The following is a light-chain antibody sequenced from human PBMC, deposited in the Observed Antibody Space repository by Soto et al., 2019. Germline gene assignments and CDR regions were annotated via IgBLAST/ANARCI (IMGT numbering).Light chain of an antibody. CDR1: QSVSRD. Sequence: EIVMTHSPATLSVSPAERATLSCRASQSVSRDLAWYQQKPGQAPRXXXYGASSRATDIPDRFSGSGSGTDFTLTISRLENEDFAVYYCQQYGSSTGTFGQGTKVDIK. V-gene: IGKV3-20*01. CDR3: QQYGSSTGT. J-gene: IGKJ1*01. CDR2: GAS.